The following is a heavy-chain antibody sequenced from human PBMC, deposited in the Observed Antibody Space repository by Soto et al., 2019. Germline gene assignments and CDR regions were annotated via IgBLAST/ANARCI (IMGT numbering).Heavy chain of an antibody. Sequence: EVQLVQSGAEVKKPVESLKISCKGFGYTFSSYWIAWVRQMPVKGLEWIGMINPGDSETRHSPSFEGQVTISADKSITTAYLQWSSLKDSDTAPYYCARHGAWEPLDYWGQGPPVTVSS. CDR1: GYTFSSYW. J-gene: IGHJ4*02. D-gene: IGHD1-26*01. CDR2: INPGDSET. V-gene: IGHV5-51*01. CDR3: ARHGAWEPLDY.